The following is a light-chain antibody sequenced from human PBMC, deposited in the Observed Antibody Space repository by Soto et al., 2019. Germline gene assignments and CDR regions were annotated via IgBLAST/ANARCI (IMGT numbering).Light chain of an antibody. J-gene: IGKJ1*01. CDR3: QQYGASPT. CDR1: QSVSNNY. CDR2: GAS. Sequence: EIVLTQSPGTLSLSPGERATLPCRASQSVSNNYLAWYQQKPGQAPRLLIYGASTRATGIPDRFSSSGSGTDFTLTISSLEPEDFAVYYCQQYGASPTFGQGTKVEIK. V-gene: IGKV3-20*01.